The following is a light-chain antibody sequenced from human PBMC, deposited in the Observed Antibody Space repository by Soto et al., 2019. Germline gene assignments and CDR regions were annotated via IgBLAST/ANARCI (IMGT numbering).Light chain of an antibody. J-gene: IGKJ1*01. CDR2: GAS. Sequence: DIQMTQSPSSLSASVGDTITITCRARQSIGHFLNWYQVKPGKVPKLLIYGASTLNTGVPSRFSGSGSGTEFNVSISSLQHEDSASYYCQHDDSYSEACGQGTKVELE. V-gene: IGKV1-39*01. CDR3: QHDDSYSEA. CDR1: QSIGHF.